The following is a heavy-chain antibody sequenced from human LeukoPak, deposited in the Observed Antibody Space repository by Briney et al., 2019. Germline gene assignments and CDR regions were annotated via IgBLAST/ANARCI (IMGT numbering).Heavy chain of an antibody. CDR1: GFTFSGSA. CDR2: IDKKDKGYATAT. D-gene: IGHD1-26*01. CDR3: TRDSGTYNWFDP. Sequence: GRSLRLSCAASGFTFSGSAIHWVRQSSGKGLEWVGQIDKKDKGYATATAYAASVKGRFTISRDDSINTAYLQMKSLKTEDTALYYCTRDSGTYNWFDPWGQGTPVTVSS. J-gene: IGHJ5*02. V-gene: IGHV3-73*01.